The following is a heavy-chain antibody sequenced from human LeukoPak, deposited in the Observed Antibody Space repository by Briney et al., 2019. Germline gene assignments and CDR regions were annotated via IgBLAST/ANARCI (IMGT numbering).Heavy chain of an antibody. CDR1: GFTFSSYE. CDR3: ARDCGGGSCYGPYDAFDI. V-gene: IGHV3-48*03. D-gene: IGHD2-15*01. CDR2: ISSSGSTI. J-gene: IGHJ3*02. Sequence: GGSLRLSCEASGFTFSSYEMNWVRQAPGKGLEWVSYISSSGSTIYYADSVKGRFTISRDNAKNSLYLQMNSLRAEDTAVYYCARDCGGGSCYGPYDAFDIWGHGTMVTVSS.